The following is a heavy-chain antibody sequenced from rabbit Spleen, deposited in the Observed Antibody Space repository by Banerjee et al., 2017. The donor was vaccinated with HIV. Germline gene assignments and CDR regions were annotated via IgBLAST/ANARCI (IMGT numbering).Heavy chain of an antibody. D-gene: IGHD5-1*01. V-gene: IGHV1S47*01. Sequence: QEQLVESGGGLVQPEGSLALTCKASGFDFSSNAMCWVRQAPGKGPEWIACIANGDGSTYYASWVNGRFTISRSTSLNTVTLQMTSLTAADTATYFCARDLVAVIGWNFNWWGQGTLVTVS. J-gene: IGHJ3*01. CDR2: IANGDGST. CDR1: GFDFSSNA. CDR3: ARDLVAVIGWNFNW.